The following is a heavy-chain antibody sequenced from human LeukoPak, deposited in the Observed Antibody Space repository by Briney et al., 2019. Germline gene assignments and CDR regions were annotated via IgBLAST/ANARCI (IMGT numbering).Heavy chain of an antibody. CDR1: GGSFSGYY. V-gene: IGHV4-34*01. D-gene: IGHD6-25*01. CDR3: ARVDSSGWLSYYYGMDV. J-gene: IGHJ6*02. Sequence: KPSETLSLTCAVYGGSFSGYYWSWIRQPPGKGLEWIGEINHSGSTNYNPSLKSRVTISVDTSKNQFSLKLSSVTAADTAVYYCARVDSSGWLSYYYGMDVWGQGTTVTVSS. CDR2: INHSGST.